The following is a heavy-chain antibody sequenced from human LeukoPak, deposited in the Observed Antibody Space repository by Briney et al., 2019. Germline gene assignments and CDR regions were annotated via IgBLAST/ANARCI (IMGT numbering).Heavy chain of an antibody. D-gene: IGHD2-2*01. J-gene: IGHJ4*02. V-gene: IGHV3-11*01. Sequence: XWXSYISSTXVTISYADSVKGRFTISRDNAKNSLYLQMNSLRAEDTAVYYCARNIGYCSSTNCYDSFHADYWGQGTLVTVSS. CDR3: ARNIGYCSSTNCYDSFHADY. CDR2: ISSTXVTI.